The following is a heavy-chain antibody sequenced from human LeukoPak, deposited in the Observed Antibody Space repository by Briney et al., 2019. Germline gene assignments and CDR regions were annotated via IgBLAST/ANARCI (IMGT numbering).Heavy chain of an antibody. J-gene: IGHJ4*02. Sequence: LAGGSLRLSCAASGFTFSSYWMNWVRQAPGKGLEWVANIKQDGSEKYYAGSLKGRFTISRDNAKNSLYLQMNNLRVEDTAVYYCARLWAHDYWGQGALVTVSS. V-gene: IGHV3-7*01. D-gene: IGHD7-27*01. CDR1: GFTFSSYW. CDR2: IKQDGSEK. CDR3: ARLWAHDY.